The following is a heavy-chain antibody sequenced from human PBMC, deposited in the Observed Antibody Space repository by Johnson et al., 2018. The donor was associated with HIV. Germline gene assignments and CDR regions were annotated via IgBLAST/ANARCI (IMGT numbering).Heavy chain of an antibody. D-gene: IGHD1-14*01. CDR2: IKQDGSEK. CDR1: GFTFSSYW. Sequence: VQLVESGGGLVQPGGSLRLSCAASGFTFSSYWMSWVRQAPGKGLEWVANIKQDGSEKYYVDSVKGRFTISRDNSKNTLYLQMNSLRAEDTAVYYCVRDRKQIWSFVGTFDLWGQGAMVTVSS. CDR3: VRDRKQIWSFVGTFDL. J-gene: IGHJ3*01. V-gene: IGHV3-7*05.